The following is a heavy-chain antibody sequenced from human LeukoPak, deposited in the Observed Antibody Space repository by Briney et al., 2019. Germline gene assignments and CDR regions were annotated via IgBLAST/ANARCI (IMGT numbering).Heavy chain of an antibody. J-gene: IGHJ3*02. V-gene: IGHV4-4*02. CDR3: ARAVWFGELLSFDSYGPAGIRDAFDI. CDR1: GGSISSSNW. CDR2: IYHSGST. D-gene: IGHD3-10*01. Sequence: SETLSLTCAVSGGSISSSNWWSWVRQPPGKGLEWIGEIYHSGSTNYNPSLKSRVTISVDKSKNQFSLKLSSVTAADTAVYYCARAVWFGELLSFDSYGPAGIRDAFDIWGQGTMVTVSS.